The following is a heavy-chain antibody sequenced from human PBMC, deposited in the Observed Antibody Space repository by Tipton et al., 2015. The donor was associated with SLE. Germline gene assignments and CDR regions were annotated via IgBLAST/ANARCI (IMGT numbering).Heavy chain of an antibody. D-gene: IGHD3-22*01. CDR1: GGSISSTYY. J-gene: IGHJ2*01. V-gene: IGHV4-39*07. CDR3: ARATYYYDSSGSMGWYFDL. Sequence: TLSLTCTVSGGSISSTYYWGWIRQPPGKGLEWIGSIFYSGSFSGGSTYYNPSLKSRVTISVDTSKNQFSLKLSSVTAADTAVYYCARATYYYDSSGSMGWYFDLWGRGTLVTVSS. CDR2: IFYSGSFSGGST.